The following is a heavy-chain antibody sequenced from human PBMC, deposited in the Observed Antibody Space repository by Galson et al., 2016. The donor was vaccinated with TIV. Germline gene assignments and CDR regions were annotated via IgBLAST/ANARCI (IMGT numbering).Heavy chain of an antibody. J-gene: IGHJ3*02. CDR3: ARHREWELGAFDI. CDR1: GGSLSSSTYY. Sequence: LSLTCTVSGGSLSSSTYYWGWIRQAPGKGLEWIGSIYYSGTTYYKPSLKSRLSMSMDTSKNRFSLKVKSVTATDTAVYSCARHREWELGAFDIWGQGTMVTVSS. D-gene: IGHD1-26*01. V-gene: IGHV4-39*01. CDR2: IYYSGTT.